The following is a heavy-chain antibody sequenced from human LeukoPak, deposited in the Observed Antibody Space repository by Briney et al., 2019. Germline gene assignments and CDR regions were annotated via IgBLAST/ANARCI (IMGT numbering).Heavy chain of an antibody. CDR2: IMHSGDA. V-gene: IGHV4-38-2*02. CDR3: VRDSLTNLFDP. J-gene: IGHJ5*02. CDR1: GYSITSGYY. D-gene: IGHD3-9*01. Sequence: SETLSLTCSVSGYSITSGYYWGWIRLPPGKGLEWIGNIMHSGDAYYNPSLKSRVTISVDTSKNQFSLRLSSLTAADTAVYYCVRDSLTNLFDPWGQGTLVTVSS.